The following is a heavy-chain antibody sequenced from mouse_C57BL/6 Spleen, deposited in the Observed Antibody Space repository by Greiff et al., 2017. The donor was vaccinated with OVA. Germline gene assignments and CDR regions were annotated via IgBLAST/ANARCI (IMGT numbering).Heavy chain of an antibody. Sequence: QVQLQQPGAELVKPGASVKMSCKASGYTFTSYWITWVKQRPGQGLEWIGDIYPGSGSTNYNEKFKSKATLTVDTSSSTAYMQLSSLTSEDSAVYYCARLRAHYGSSYWYFDVWGTGTTVTVSS. D-gene: IGHD1-1*01. V-gene: IGHV1-55*01. CDR3: ARLRAHYGSSYWYFDV. CDR2: IYPGSGST. J-gene: IGHJ1*03. CDR1: GYTFTSYW.